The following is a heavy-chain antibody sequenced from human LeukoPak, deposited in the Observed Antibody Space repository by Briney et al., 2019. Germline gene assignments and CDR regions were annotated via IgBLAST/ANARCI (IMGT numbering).Heavy chain of an antibody. CDR1: GGSISNYY. J-gene: IGHJ2*01. V-gene: IGHV4-59*08. Sequence: SETLSLTCTVSGGSISNYYWSWIRQPPGKGLDWIGYIYYTGSTNSNPSLKSRVTISADTPKNQFSLKLTSVTAADTAVYYCARRARENWYFDLWGRGTLVTVSS. CDR3: ARRARENWYFDL. CDR2: IYYTGST.